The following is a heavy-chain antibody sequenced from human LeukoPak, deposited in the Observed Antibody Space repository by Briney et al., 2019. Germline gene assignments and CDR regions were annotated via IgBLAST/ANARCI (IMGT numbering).Heavy chain of an antibody. V-gene: IGHV1-46*02. Sequence: ASVKVSCKTYGYSFNSHHVRWVRQAPGQGLEWMGIDFFHDGTTSNTQKFPGRLTMTRDTSTSTVYMELSSLRSEDTAVYYCARDSGNYHYDMDVWGQGTTVIVSS. CDR3: ARDSGNYHYDMDV. J-gene: IGHJ6*02. CDR2: DFFHDGTT. CDR1: GYSFNSHH. D-gene: IGHD3-10*01.